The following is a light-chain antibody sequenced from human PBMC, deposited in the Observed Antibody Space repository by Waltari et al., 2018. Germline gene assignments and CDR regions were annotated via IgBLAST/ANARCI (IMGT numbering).Light chain of an antibody. V-gene: IGKV1-17*01. CDR3: LQYNSHPFT. CDR2: AAS. J-gene: IGKJ3*01. CDR1: QGISTY. Sequence: DIQMTQSPSSLSASAGDTVPITCRASQGISTYLNWYQQKPGKTPKRLIYAASSFKTGVPSRFSGSGSGTDFTLTINSLQPENFATYFCLQYNSHPFTFGPGTKLDIK.